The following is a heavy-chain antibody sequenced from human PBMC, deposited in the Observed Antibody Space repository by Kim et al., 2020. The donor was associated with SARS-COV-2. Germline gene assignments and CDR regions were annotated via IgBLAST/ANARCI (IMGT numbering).Heavy chain of an antibody. Sequence: GGSLRLSCAASGFTFSSYWMSWVRQAPGKGLEWVANIKQDGSEKYYVDSVKGRFTISRDNAKNSLYLQMNSLRAEDTAVYYCARDQTVLRYFDWLLATGPCDYWGQGTLVTVSS. D-gene: IGHD3-9*01. CDR2: IKQDGSEK. V-gene: IGHV3-7*01. CDR3: ARDQTVLRYFDWLLATGPCDY. CDR1: GFTFSSYW. J-gene: IGHJ4*02.